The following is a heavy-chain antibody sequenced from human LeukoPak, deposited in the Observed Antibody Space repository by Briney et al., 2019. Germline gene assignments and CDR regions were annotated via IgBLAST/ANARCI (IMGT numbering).Heavy chain of an antibody. D-gene: IGHD6-6*01. Sequence: GGSLRLSCAASGFTFSSYWMHWVRQAPGKGLGWVSRIKTDGSRTSYADSVKGRFTISRDNAKNSLYLQMNSLRAEDMALYYCAKGEYSSSSSMDYWGQGTLVTVSS. J-gene: IGHJ4*02. CDR1: GFTFSSYW. CDR2: IKTDGSRT. CDR3: AKGEYSSSSSMDY. V-gene: IGHV3-74*01.